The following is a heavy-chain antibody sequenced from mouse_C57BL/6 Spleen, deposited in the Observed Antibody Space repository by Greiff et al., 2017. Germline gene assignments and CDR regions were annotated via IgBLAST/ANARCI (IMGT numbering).Heavy chain of an antibody. CDR3: ARDYYGSSETMGY. CDR1: GYTFTDYY. J-gene: IGHJ3*01. V-gene: IGHV1-26*01. Sequence: VQLQQSGPELVKPGASVKISCKASGYTFTDYYMNWVKQSHGKSLEWIGDINPNNGGTSYNQKFKGKATLTVDKSSSTAYMELRSLTSEDSAVYYCARDYYGSSETMGYWGQGTLVTVSA. CDR2: INPNNGGT. D-gene: IGHD1-1*01.